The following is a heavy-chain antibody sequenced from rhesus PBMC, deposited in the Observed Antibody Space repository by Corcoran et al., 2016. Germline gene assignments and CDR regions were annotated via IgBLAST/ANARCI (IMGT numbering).Heavy chain of an antibody. Sequence: QVQLQESGPGLVKPSETLSLTCAVSGGSISDNYYWNWIRQSPGKGLEWIGNMYGSSGSTYYNPSLKRRGTTSKDTTKNQVSLKLTSVTAADTAVYYCARDYVLSYWGQGVLVTVSS. D-gene: IGHD2-2*01. CDR1: GGSISDNYY. CDR3: ARDYVLSY. CDR2: MYGSSGST. V-gene: IGHV4S9*01. J-gene: IGHJ4*01.